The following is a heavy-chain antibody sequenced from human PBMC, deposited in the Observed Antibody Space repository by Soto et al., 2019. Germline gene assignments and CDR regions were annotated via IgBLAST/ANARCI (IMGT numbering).Heavy chain of an antibody. CDR2: IKSDGTGT. D-gene: IGHD2-2*01. CDR3: GGSAAYNWFDP. CDR1: GFTFSTYW. J-gene: IGHJ5*02. Sequence: PGGSLRLSCAASGFTFSTYWMHWVRQAPGKGLVWISRIKSDGTGTTYADSVKGRFTISRDNAKNMLYLQINSLRVEDTAVYYCGGSAAYNWFDPWGQGTLVTVSS. V-gene: IGHV3-74*01.